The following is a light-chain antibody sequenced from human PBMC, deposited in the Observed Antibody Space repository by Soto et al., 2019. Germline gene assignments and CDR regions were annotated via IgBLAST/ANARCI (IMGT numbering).Light chain of an antibody. Sequence: EIVLTQSPGTLSLSPGERATLSCRASQSVSSSYLAWYQQKPGQAPRLLIYGASSRVTGIPDRFSGSGSGTDFTLTISRLEPEDFAVYYCQQYVSSPQTFGQGTKVEIK. J-gene: IGKJ1*01. V-gene: IGKV3-20*01. CDR2: GAS. CDR3: QQYVSSPQT. CDR1: QSVSSSY.